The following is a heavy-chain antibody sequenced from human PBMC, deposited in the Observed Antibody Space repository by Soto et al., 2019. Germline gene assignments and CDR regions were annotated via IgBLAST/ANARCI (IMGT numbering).Heavy chain of an antibody. CDR1: GFTFSRYS. CDR2: ITSSSNTI. CDR3: AGLYDSSGYYYFDY. D-gene: IGHD3-22*01. Sequence: GGSLRLSCAASGFTFSRYSMNWVRQAPGKGLEWISYITSSSNTIYYADSVKGRFTISRDNAKNSLYLQMISLRDEDTAVYYCAGLYDSSGYYYFDYWGQGTLVTVSS. J-gene: IGHJ4*02. V-gene: IGHV3-48*02.